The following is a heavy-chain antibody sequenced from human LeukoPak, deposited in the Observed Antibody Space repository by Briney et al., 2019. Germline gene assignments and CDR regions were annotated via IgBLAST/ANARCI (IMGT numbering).Heavy chain of an antibody. J-gene: IGHJ4*02. V-gene: IGHV5-51*01. CDR2: IYPGDSNT. D-gene: IGHD2-21*02. Sequence: GESLKISCKGSGYSFSNYWIGWVRQMPGKGLEWMGIIYPGDSNTRYSPSFQGQVTISADRSISTAYLQWSSLKASDTAIYYCARQPLVRDCGGDCEFDYWGQGTLASVSS. CDR3: ARQPLVRDCGGDCEFDY. CDR1: GYSFSNYW.